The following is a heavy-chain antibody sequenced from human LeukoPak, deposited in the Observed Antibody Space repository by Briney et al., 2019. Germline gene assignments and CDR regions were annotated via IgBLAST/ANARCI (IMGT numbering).Heavy chain of an antibody. D-gene: IGHD6-13*01. J-gene: IGHJ5*02. CDR3: AMSPYSSSWTPSQNWFDP. CDR2: IYYSGST. Sequence: KPSETLSLTCTVSGGSISSYYWSWIRQPPGKGLEWIGYIYYSGSTNYNPSLKSRVTISVDASKNQFSLKLSSVTAADTAVYYCAMSPYSSSWTPSQNWFDPWGQGTLVTVSS. V-gene: IGHV4-59*01. CDR1: GGSISSYY.